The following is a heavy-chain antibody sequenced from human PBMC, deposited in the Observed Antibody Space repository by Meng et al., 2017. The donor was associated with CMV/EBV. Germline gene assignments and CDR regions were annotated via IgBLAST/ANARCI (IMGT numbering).Heavy chain of an antibody. CDR2: IYSGGST. CDR1: GFTVSSNY. CDR3: ASRSVRITIFGVAHDAFDI. V-gene: IGHV3-66*02. D-gene: IGHD3-3*01. Sequence: GESLKISCAASGFTVSSNYMSWVRQAPGKGLEWVSVIYSGGSTYYADSVKGRFTISRDNSKNTLYLQMNSLRAEDTAVYYCASRSVRITIFGVAHDAFDIWGQGIMVTVSS. J-gene: IGHJ3*02.